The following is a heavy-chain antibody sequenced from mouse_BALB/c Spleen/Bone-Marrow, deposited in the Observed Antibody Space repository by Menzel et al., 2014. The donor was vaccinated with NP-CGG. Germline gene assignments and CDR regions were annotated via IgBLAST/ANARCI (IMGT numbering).Heavy chain of an antibody. J-gene: IGHJ4*01. Sequence: QVQLQQSGAELVRPGASVKLSCKASGYTFTNNWINWVKQRPGQGLEWIGNSYTNYNQKFKDKATLTVDKSSSTAYMQLSSPTSVDSAVYYCTRGSSYVGYAMDYWGQGTSVTVSS. CDR2: SYT. D-gene: IGHD1-1*01. CDR3: TRGSSYVGYAMDY. CDR1: GYTFTNNW. V-gene: IGHV1S126*01.